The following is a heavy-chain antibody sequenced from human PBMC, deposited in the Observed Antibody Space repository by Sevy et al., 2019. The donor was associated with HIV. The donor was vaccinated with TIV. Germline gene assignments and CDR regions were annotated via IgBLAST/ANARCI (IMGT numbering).Heavy chain of an antibody. Sequence: GGSLRLSCAASGFTFSSYWMSWVRQAPGKGLEWVANIKQDGSEKYYVDSVKGRFTISRDKAKNSLFLQMNSLRAEDTAVYYCARDYGVIMPNDYWGQGTLVTVSS. V-gene: IGHV3-7*01. CDR3: ARDYGVIMPNDY. D-gene: IGHD3-10*01. J-gene: IGHJ4*02. CDR2: IKQDGSEK. CDR1: GFTFSSYW.